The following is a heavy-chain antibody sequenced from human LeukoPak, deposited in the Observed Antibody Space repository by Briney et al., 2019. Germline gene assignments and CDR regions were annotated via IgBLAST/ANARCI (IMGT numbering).Heavy chain of an antibody. Sequence: GASVKVSCKASGGTFSSYAISWVRQAPGQGLEWMGRIIPILGIANYAQKFQGRVTITADKSTSTAYMELSSLRSEDTAVYYCASPDVYDYSGSYHGTFDIWGQGTMVTVSS. D-gene: IGHD1-26*01. V-gene: IGHV1-69*04. CDR2: IIPILGIA. CDR3: ASPDVYDYSGSYHGTFDI. CDR1: GGTFSSYA. J-gene: IGHJ3*02.